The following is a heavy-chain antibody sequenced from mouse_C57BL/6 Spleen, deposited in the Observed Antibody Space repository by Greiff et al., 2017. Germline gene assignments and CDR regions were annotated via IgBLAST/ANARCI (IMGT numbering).Heavy chain of an antibody. D-gene: IGHD1-1*01. J-gene: IGHJ2*01. CDR1: GYTFTDYY. V-gene: IGHV1-26*01. CDR2: INPNNGGT. CDR3: ARSDYYGSSDDY. Sequence: VQLQQSGPELVKPGASVKISCKASGYTFTDYYMNWVKQSHGKSLEWIGDINPNNGGTSYNQKFKGKATLTVDKSSSTAYMELRSLTSEDSAVYYCARSDYYGSSDDYWGQGTTLTVSS.